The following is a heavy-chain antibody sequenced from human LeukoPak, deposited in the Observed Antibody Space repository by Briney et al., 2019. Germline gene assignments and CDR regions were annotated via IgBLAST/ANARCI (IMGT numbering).Heavy chain of an antibody. Sequence: PGGSLRLSCAASGFTFSSYGMHWVRQAPGKGLEWVSVIYSGGSTYYADSVKGRFTISRDNSKNTLYLQMNSLRAEDTAVYYCASENGYSSGWYYFDYWAREPWSPSPQ. CDR2: IYSGGST. CDR3: ASENGYSSGWYYFDY. CDR1: GFTFSSYG. D-gene: IGHD6-19*01. V-gene: IGHV3-66*01. J-gene: IGHJ4*02.